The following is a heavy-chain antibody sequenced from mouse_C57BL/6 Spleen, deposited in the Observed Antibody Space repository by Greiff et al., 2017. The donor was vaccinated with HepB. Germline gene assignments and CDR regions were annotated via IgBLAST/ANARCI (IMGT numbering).Heavy chain of an antibody. CDR3: VRRGYGSEFAY. CDR1: GFSFNTYA. CDR2: IRSKSNNYAT. J-gene: IGHJ3*01. Sequence: EVMLVESGGGLVQPKGSLKLSCAASGFSFNTYAMNWVRQAPGKGLEWVARIRSKSNNYATYYADSVKDRFTISRDDSESMLYLQMNNLKTEDTAMYYCVRRGYGSEFAYWGQGTLVTVSA. V-gene: IGHV10-1*01. D-gene: IGHD1-1*01.